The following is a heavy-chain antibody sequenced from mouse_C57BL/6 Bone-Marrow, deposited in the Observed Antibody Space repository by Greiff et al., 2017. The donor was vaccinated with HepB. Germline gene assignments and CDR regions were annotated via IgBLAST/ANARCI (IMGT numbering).Heavy chain of an antibody. D-gene: IGHD6-1*01. V-gene: IGHV1-50*01. J-gene: IGHJ4*01. Sequence: VQLQQPGAELVKPGASVKLSCKASGYTFTSYWMQWVKQRPGQGLEWIGEIDPSDSYTNYNQKFKGKATLTVDTSSSTAYMQLSSLTSEDSAVYYCARYLAYYYAMDYWGQGTSVTVSS. CDR3: ARYLAYYYAMDY. CDR1: GYTFTSYW. CDR2: IDPSDSYT.